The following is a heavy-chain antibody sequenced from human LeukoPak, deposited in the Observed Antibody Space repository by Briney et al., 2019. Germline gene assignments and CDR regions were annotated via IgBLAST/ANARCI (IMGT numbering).Heavy chain of an antibody. V-gene: IGHV4-30-4*08. J-gene: IGHJ4*02. D-gene: IGHD3-22*01. Sequence: PSETLSLTCTVSGGSISSGDYYWSWIRQPPGKGLEWIGYIYYSGSTYYNPSLKSRVTISVDTSKNQFSLKLSSVTAADTAVYCCAAGGSGYYSFDYWGQGTLVTVSS. CDR1: GGSISSGDYY. CDR2: IYYSGST. CDR3: AAGGSGYYSFDY.